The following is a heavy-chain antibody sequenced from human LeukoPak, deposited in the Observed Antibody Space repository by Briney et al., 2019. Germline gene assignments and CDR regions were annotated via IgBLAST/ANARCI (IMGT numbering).Heavy chain of an antibody. CDR3: ARDLPLPPDIVVVPAANSSSSSPYSMYYYMDV. CDR2: ISPYNGNA. Sequence: GASVKVSCKASGYTFTSYGISWVRQAPGQGLEWMGWISPYNGNANYAQKLQGRVTMTTDTSTSTAYMELRSLRSDATAVYYCARDLPLPPDIVVVPAANSSSSSPYSMYYYMDVWGKGTTVTVSS. V-gene: IGHV1-18*01. D-gene: IGHD2-2*01. CDR1: GYTFTSYG. J-gene: IGHJ6*03.